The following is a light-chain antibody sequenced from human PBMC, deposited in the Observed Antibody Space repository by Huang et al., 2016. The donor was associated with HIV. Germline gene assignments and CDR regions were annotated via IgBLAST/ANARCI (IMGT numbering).Light chain of an antibody. CDR2: NVS. V-gene: IGKV2-30*01. CDR3: MQGTHWPLT. CDR1: QSLLYSAANTS. Sequence: DVVMTQSPLSLPVTLGQPASISCRSSQSLLYSAANTSLNWFQQRPGQSPRRLIYNVSNRHSGVPDRFSVSGSGTDFTLKISRVEAEDVGFYYGMQGTHWPLTFGGGTKVEIK. J-gene: IGKJ4*01.